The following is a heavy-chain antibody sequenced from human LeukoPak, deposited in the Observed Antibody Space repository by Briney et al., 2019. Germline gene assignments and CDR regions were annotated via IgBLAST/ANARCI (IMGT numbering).Heavy chain of an antibody. Sequence: GGSLRLSCAASGFTFSGYAMHWVRQAPGKGLEYVSAISSNGGSTYYANSVKGRFTISRDNSKNTLYLQMGSLRAEDMAVYYCARDRCSGGSCYSGIFDYWGQGTLVTVSS. J-gene: IGHJ4*02. CDR3: ARDRCSGGSCYSGIFDY. D-gene: IGHD2-15*01. CDR2: ISSNGGST. V-gene: IGHV3-64*01. CDR1: GFTFSGYA.